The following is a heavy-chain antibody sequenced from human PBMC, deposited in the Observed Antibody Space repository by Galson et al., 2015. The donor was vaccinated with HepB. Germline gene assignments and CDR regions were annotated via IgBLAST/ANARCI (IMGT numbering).Heavy chain of an antibody. CDR3: ARVASPNDAFDI. J-gene: IGHJ3*02. CDR2: IKQDGSEK. Sequence: SLRLSCAASGFTFSSYWMSWVRQAPGKGLEWVANIKQDGSEKYYVDSVKGRFTISRDNAKNSLYLQMNSLRAEDTAVYCCARVASPNDAFDIWGQGTMVTVSS. CDR1: GFTFSSYW. V-gene: IGHV3-7*03. D-gene: IGHD2-2*01.